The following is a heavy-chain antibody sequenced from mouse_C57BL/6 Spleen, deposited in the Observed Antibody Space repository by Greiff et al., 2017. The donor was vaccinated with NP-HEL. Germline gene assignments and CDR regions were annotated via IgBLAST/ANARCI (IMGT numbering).Heavy chain of an antibody. V-gene: IGHV4-1*01. CDR2: INPDSSTI. CDR1: GIDFSRYW. Sequence: DVMLVESGGGLVQPGGSLKLSCAASGIDFSRYWMSWVRRAPGKGLEWIGEINPDSSTINYAPSLKDKFIISRDNAKNTLYLQMSKVRSEDTALYYCARESHRIYYDYDAWFAYWGQGTLVTVSA. CDR3: ARESHRIYYDYDAWFAY. D-gene: IGHD2-4*01. J-gene: IGHJ3*01.